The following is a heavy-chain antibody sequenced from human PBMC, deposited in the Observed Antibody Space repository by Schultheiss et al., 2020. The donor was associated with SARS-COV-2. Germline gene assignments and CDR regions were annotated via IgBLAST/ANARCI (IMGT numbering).Heavy chain of an antibody. J-gene: IGHJ6*02. CDR1: GGSISSYY. CDR3: AREGIAAAYGMDV. V-gene: IGHV4-59*12. Sequence: SETLSLTCTVSGGSISSYYWSWIRQPPGKGLEWIGYIYYSGSTNYNPSLKSRVTISVDTSKNQFSLKLSSVTAADTAVYYCAREGIAAAYGMDVWGQGTTVTVSS. D-gene: IGHD6-13*01. CDR2: IYYSGST.